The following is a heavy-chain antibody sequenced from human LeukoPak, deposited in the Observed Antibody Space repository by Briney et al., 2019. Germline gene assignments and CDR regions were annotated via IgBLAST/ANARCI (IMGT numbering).Heavy chain of an antibody. D-gene: IGHD4-17*01. CDR2: IYYSGST. CDR1: GGSISSGSYY. V-gene: IGHV4-39*07. J-gene: IGHJ4*02. Sequence: SETLSLTCTVSGGSISSGSYYWGWIRQPPGKGLEWIGSIYYSGSTYYNPSLKSRVTISVDTSKNQFSLKLSSVTAADTTVYYCARLNYGDYTVDYWGQGTLVTVSS. CDR3: ARLNYGDYTVDY.